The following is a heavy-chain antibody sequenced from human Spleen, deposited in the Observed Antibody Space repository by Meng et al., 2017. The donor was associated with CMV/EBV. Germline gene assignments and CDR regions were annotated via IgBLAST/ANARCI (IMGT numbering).Heavy chain of an antibody. CDR1: GFTFSSYA. Sequence: LKISCAASGFTFSSYAMHWVRQAPGKGLEWVAVISYDGSNKYYADSVKGRFTISRDNSKNTLYLQMNSLRAEDTAVYYCASPSSTSLGMGSVDYWGQGTLVTVSS. CDR2: ISYDGSNK. V-gene: IGHV3-30-3*01. J-gene: IGHJ4*02. CDR3: ASPSSTSLGMGSVDY. D-gene: IGHD2-2*01.